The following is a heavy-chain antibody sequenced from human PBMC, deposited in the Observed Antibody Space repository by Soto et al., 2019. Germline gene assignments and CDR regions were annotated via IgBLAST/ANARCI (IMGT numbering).Heavy chain of an antibody. Sequence: EVQLLESGGGLVQPGGSLRLSCAASGFTFSSYAMSWVRQAPGKGLEWVSAISGSGGSTYYADSVKGRFTISRDNSKNTLYLQMNSLRAEDTAVYYCAKDMRWEAPWELSYFDYWGQGTLVTVSS. V-gene: IGHV3-23*01. CDR1: GFTFSSYA. J-gene: IGHJ4*02. D-gene: IGHD1-26*01. CDR2: ISGSGGST. CDR3: AKDMRWEAPWELSYFDY.